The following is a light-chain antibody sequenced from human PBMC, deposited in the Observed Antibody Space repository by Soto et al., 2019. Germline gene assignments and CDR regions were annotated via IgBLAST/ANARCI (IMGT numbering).Light chain of an antibody. J-gene: IGLJ2*01. CDR2: EVS. CDR3: SSYAGSSNFV. V-gene: IGLV2-8*01. Sequence: QSALTQPPSASGSPGQSVTISCTGTSRDVGAYNYVSWYQQHPGKAPKLMIYEVSQRPSGVPDRFSGSKSGNTASLTVSGLQAEDEADYYCSSYAGSSNFVFGGGTKLTVL. CDR1: SRDVGAYNY.